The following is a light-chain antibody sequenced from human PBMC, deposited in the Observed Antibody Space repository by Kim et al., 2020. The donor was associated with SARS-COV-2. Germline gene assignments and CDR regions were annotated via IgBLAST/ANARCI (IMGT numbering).Light chain of an antibody. V-gene: IGKV4-1*01. Sequence: RATRNGKSSQTVLYNANNKNYLAWYQQKPGQAPKLLIYWESIRESGVSDRFSGSGSETDFTLTISSLQAEDVAVYYCQQYYSTPPSFGEGTKLEI. CDR1: QTVLYNANNKNY. CDR3: QQYYSTPPS. CDR2: WES. J-gene: IGKJ2*03.